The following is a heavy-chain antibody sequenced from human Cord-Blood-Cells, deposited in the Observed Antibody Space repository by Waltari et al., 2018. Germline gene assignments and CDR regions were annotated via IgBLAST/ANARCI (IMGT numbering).Heavy chain of an antibody. J-gene: IGHJ4*02. D-gene: IGHD1-26*01. V-gene: IGHV3-21*01. CDR2: ISSSSSYK. Sequence: EVQLVESGGGLVKPGGSLRLSCAASGFTFSSYSMNWVRQAPGKGLGWVLSISSSSSYKYYADSVKGRFTISRDNAKNSLYLQMNSLRAEDTAVYYCARDTFRVGATDYWGQGTLVTVSS. CDR3: ARDTFRVGATDY. CDR1: GFTFSSYS.